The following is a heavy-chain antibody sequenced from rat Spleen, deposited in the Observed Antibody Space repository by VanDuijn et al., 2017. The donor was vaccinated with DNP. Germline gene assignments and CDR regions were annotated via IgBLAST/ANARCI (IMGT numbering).Heavy chain of an antibody. Sequence: EVQLVESGGGLVQPGRSLKLSCAASGFTFSNYGMHWIRQAPTKGLEWVASISPSGGSTYYRDSVKGRFTISRDNAKSTLYLQMDSLRSEDTATYYCATINYGGYARFDYWGQGVMVTVSS. J-gene: IGHJ2*01. V-gene: IGHV5-19*01. D-gene: IGHD1-11*01. CDR2: ISPSGGST. CDR3: ATINYGGYARFDY. CDR1: GFTFSNYG.